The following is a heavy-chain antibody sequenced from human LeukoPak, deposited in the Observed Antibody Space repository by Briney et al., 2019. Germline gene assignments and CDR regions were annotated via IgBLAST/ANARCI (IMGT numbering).Heavy chain of an antibody. CDR1: GGTFSSYA. Sequence: GSSVKVSCKASGGTFSSYAISWVRQAPGQGLEWMGWINPNSGGTNYAQKFQGRVTMTRDTSISTAYMELSRLRSDDTAVYYCARVWLSLGSGSYSQLFDYWGQGTLVTVSS. CDR2: INPNSGGT. D-gene: IGHD3-10*01. J-gene: IGHJ4*02. V-gene: IGHV1-2*02. CDR3: ARVWLSLGSGSYSQLFDY.